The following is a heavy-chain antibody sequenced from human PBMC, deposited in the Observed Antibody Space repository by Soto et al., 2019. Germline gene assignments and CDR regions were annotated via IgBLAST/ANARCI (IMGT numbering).Heavy chain of an antibody. J-gene: IGHJ6*02. CDR2: IDPSDSYT. V-gene: IGHV5-10-1*01. CDR1: GCSFISYW. D-gene: IGHD3-22*01. CDR3: ARQPYYYDSSGFGYYYYGMDV. Sequence: GESLKISCKGSGCSFISYWIIWVRQMPGKGLEWMGRIDPSDSYTNYSPSFQGHVTISADKSISTAYLQWSSLKASDTAMYYCARQPYYYDSSGFGYYYYGMDVWGQGTTVTVSS.